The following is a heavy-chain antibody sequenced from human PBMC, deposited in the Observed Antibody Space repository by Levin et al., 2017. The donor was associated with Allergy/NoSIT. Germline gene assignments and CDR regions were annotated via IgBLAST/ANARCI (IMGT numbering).Heavy chain of an antibody. V-gene: IGHV1-2*02. CDR1: RYIFSDYF. D-gene: IGHD3-22*01. CDR3: ARDLYNDDSVFGY. Sequence: ASVKVSCKASRYIFSDYFIHCVRQAPGQGLEWMGWINPHSGDTKYAQEFQGRVTMTRDTSISTAYMELTRLTSDDTAVYYCARDLYNDDSVFGYWGQGTLVNVFS. CDR2: INPHSGDT. J-gene: IGHJ4*02.